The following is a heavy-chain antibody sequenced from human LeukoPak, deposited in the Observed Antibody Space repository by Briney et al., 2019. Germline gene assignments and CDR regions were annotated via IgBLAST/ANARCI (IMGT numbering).Heavy chain of an antibody. V-gene: IGHV3-9*01. D-gene: IGHD3-10*01. Sequence: GRSLRLSCAASGFTFDDYAMHWVRQAPGKGLEWVSGISWNSGSIGYADSVKGRFTISRDNAKNSLYLQMNSLRAEDTALYYCAKASSGSLDYWGQGTLVNVSS. CDR2: ISWNSGSI. J-gene: IGHJ4*02. CDR3: AKASSGSLDY. CDR1: GFTFDDYA.